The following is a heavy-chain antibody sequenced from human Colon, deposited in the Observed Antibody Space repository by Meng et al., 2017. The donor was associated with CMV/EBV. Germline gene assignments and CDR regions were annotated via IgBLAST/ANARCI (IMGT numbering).Heavy chain of an antibody. CDR2: AYYRSKWYY. J-gene: IGHJ4*02. D-gene: IGHD2-2*01. CDR1: GDSVSTNSAA. CDR3: ARAVWGVCSSTSCLPDY. V-gene: IGHV6-1*01. Sequence: SETLSLTCAISGDSVSTNSAAWHWLRQSPSRGLEWLGRAYYRSKWYYDYTVSVKSRMTINPDTSKNQFSLQLNSVTPDDTAVYYCARAVWGVCSSTSCLPDYWGQGTLVTVSS.